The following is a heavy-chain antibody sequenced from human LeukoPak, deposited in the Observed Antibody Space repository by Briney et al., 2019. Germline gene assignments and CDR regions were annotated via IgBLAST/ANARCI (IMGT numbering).Heavy chain of an antibody. D-gene: IGHD4-17*01. CDR2: VSPVGTDT. CDR1: GFTFNSHW. Sequence: PGGSLRLSCAASGFTFNSHWMHWVRQAPGKGLMWVSTVSPVGTDTNYADSVRGRFTISRDNAKNTLYLQMNSLRAEDTAVYYCAHTVTPRYFHNWGQGTLVTVSS. V-gene: IGHV3-74*01. CDR3: AHTVTPRYFHN. J-gene: IGHJ1*01.